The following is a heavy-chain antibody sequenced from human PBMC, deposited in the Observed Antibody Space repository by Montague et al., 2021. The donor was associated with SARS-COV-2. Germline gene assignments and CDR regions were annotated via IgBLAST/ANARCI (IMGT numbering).Heavy chain of an antibody. D-gene: IGHD6-19*01. Sequence: SETLSLTCTVSGGSISSYYWSWIRQPPGTGLEWIWYIYYSGSTNYNPSLTLRVTISVDTSKNQFSLKLSSVTAADTAADYCGGRSGRLWGIAVAGAFDYWGQGTLVTVSS. J-gene: IGHJ4*02. CDR1: GGSISSYY. V-gene: IGHV4-59*08. CDR2: IYYSGST. CDR3: GGRSGRLWGIAVAGAFDY.